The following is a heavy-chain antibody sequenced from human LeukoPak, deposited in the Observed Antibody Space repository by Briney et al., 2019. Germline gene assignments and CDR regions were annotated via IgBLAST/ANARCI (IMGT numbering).Heavy chain of an antibody. CDR3: ARDSGVNMHYGSGSYHTKFPNWFDP. V-gene: IGHV3-21*01. Sequence: PGGSLRLSCAASGFTFSSYSMNWVRQAPGKGLEWVSSISSSSSYIYYADSVKGRFTISRDNAKNSLYLQMNSLRAEDTAVYYCARDSGVNMHYGSGSYHTKFPNWFDPWGQGTLVTVSS. CDR2: ISSSSSYI. D-gene: IGHD3-10*01. CDR1: GFTFSSYS. J-gene: IGHJ5*02.